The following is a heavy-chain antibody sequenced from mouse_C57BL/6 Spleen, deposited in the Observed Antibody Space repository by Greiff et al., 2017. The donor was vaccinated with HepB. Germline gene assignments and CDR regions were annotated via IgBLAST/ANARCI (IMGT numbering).Heavy chain of an antibody. V-gene: IGHV5-6*01. CDR3: ARETAQAYAMDY. D-gene: IGHD3-2*02. Sequence: EVKLVESGGDLVKPGGSLKLSCAASGFTFSSYGMSWVRQTPDKRLEWVATISSGGSYTYYPDSVKGRFTISRDNAKNTLYLQMSSLKSEDTAMYYGARETAQAYAMDYWGQGTSVTVSS. J-gene: IGHJ4*01. CDR1: GFTFSSYG. CDR2: ISSGGSYT.